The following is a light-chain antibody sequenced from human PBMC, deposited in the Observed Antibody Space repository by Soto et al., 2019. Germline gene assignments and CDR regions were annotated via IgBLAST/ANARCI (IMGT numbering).Light chain of an antibody. CDR3: QQLNSYPLT. J-gene: IGKJ4*01. CDR2: AAS. Sequence: IQLTQSPSSLAASVGDRVTITCRASQGISTYLGWYQQRPGKAPKLLIYAASTLQSGVSSRFSGSGSGTDFTLTISSLYPEDFATYYCQQLNSYPLTFGGGTKVEIK. CDR1: QGISTY. V-gene: IGKV1-9*01.